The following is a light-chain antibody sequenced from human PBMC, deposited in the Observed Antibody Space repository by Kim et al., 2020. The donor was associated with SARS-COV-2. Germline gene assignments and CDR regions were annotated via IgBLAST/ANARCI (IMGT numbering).Light chain of an antibody. CDR1: TGAVTSGYY. J-gene: IGLJ3*02. Sequence: PGGTVTRTWAANTGAVTSGYYPIWFQQKAGQAPRALIYSTTYRHAWTPVRVSGSLLGGKAALTLSSVQPDDEAEYYCLLYYGGAWVFGGGTQLTVL. CDR2: STT. CDR3: LLYYGGAWV. V-gene: IGLV7-43*01.